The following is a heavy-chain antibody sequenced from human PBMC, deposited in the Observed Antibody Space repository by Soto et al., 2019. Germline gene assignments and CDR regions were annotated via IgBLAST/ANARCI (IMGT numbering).Heavy chain of an antibody. D-gene: IGHD6-13*01. J-gene: IGHJ4*02. CDR2: MNPNSGNT. V-gene: IGHV1-8*01. Sequence: GASVKVSCKASGYTFTSYDINWVRQATGQGLEWMGWMNPNSGNTGYAQKFQGRVTMTRNTSISTAYMELSSLRSEDTAVYYCARAPKRQWGQQLVLWGDYWGQGILLPVSS. CDR3: ARAPKRQWGQQLVLWGDY. CDR1: GYTFTSYD.